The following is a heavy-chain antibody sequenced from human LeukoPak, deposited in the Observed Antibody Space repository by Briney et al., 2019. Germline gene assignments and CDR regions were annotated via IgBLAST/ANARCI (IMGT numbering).Heavy chain of an antibody. CDR3: ASSTSSIAAPPADY. J-gene: IGHJ4*02. CDR2: MNPNSGNT. Sequence: ASVKVSCKASGYTFTSYDINWVRQATGQGLEWMGWMNPNSGNTGYAQKFQGRVTITRNTSISTAYMELSSLRSEDTAVYYCASSTSSIAAPPADYWGQGTLVTVSS. D-gene: IGHD6-6*01. CDR1: GYTFTSYD. V-gene: IGHV1-8*03.